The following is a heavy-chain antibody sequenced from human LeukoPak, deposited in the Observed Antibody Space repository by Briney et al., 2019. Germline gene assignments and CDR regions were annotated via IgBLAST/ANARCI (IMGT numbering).Heavy chain of an antibody. V-gene: IGHV1-46*01. Sequence: ASVKVSCKASGYTFTSYYMHWVRQAPGQGLEWMGIINPSGGSTSYAQKFQGRVTMTRDMSTSTVYMELSSLRSEDTAVYYCARDQLPLDAFDIWGQGTMVTVSS. CDR2: INPSGGST. D-gene: IGHD2-2*01. CDR1: GYTFTSYY. J-gene: IGHJ3*02. CDR3: ARDQLPLDAFDI.